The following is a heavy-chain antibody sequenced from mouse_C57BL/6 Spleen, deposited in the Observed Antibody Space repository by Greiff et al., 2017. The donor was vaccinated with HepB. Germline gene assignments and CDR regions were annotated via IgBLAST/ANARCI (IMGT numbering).Heavy chain of an antibody. CDR1: GYTFTSYW. CDR2: IDPSDSYT. CDR3: ARKGDYGSSWGYFDV. V-gene: IGHV1-50*01. J-gene: IGHJ1*03. Sequence: QVQLQQPGAELVKPGASVKLSCKASGYTFTSYWMQWVKQRPGQGLEWIGEIDPSDSYTNYNQKFKGKATLTVDTSSRSAYMKLSSLTSEDSAVYYCARKGDYGSSWGYFDVWGTGTTVTVSS. D-gene: IGHD1-1*01.